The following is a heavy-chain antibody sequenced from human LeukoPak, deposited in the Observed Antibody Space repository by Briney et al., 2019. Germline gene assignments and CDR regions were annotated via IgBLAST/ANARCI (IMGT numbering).Heavy chain of an antibody. CDR3: ARIQSRIIAARPGNPAFDY. Sequence: ASVKVSCKASGYTFTSYDVSWVRQAPGQGLEWMGWISTYNDNTHYAQKLQGRVTMTTDTSTSTVYMELKSLRSDDTAVYYCARIQSRIIAARPGNPAFDYWGRGTLVTVSS. CDR2: ISTYNDNT. J-gene: IGHJ4*02. CDR1: GYTFTSYD. D-gene: IGHD6-6*01. V-gene: IGHV1-18*01.